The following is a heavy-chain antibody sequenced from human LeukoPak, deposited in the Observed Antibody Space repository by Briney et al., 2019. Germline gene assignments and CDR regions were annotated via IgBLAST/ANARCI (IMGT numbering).Heavy chain of an antibody. CDR1: GYTFTGYY. CDR3: ARGGPYDSSGYYYEADYWYFDL. J-gene: IGHJ2*01. V-gene: IGHV1-2*02. D-gene: IGHD3-22*01. CDR2: INPNIGGT. Sequence: ASVKVSCKASGYTFTGYYMHWVRQAPGQGLEWMGWINPNIGGTNYAQKFQGRVTMTRDTSISTAYMELSRLRSDDTAVYYCARGGPYDSSGYYYEADYWYFDLWGRGTLVTVSS.